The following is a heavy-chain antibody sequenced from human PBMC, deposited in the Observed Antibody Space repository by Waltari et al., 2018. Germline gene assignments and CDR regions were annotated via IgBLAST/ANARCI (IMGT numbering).Heavy chain of an antibody. V-gene: IGHV4-38-2*01. CDR3: ARHRPANRWGLVGY. J-gene: IGHJ4*02. CDR1: GYSISSGYY. CDR2: IYHGGSP. Sequence: QVQLQESGPGLVKPSETLSLTCAVSGYSISSGYYWGWIRQPPGKGLEWIANIYHGGSPYYNPSLKSRVTISVDTSKNQFSLKLSSVTAADTAVYYCARHRPANRWGLVGYWGQGTLVTVSS. D-gene: IGHD2-21*01.